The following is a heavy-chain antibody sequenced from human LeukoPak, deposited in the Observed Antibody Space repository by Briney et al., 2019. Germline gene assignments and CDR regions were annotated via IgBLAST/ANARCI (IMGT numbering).Heavy chain of an antibody. CDR3: ARDDYYDSSAYRENPFDV. CDR1: GDTFSSYA. J-gene: IGHJ3*01. D-gene: IGHD3-22*01. V-gene: IGHV1-69*01. Sequence: SVKVSCRASGDTFSSYAISWLRQAPGQGLEWMGGIIPILGTTNYAQKFQGRVTITADESTSTLYMELRSLRSEDTAIYYCARDDYYDSSAYRENPFDVWGQGTMVTVSS. CDR2: IIPILGTT.